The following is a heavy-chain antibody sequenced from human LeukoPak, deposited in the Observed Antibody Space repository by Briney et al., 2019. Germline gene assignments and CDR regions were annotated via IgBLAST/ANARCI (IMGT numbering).Heavy chain of an antibody. CDR3: ARRMIVVVTNWFDP. V-gene: IGHV4-30-4*01. Sequence: SETLSLTCTVSGGSISSGDYYWSWIRQPPGKGLEWIGYIYYSGSTYYNPSLKSRVTISVDTSKNQFSLKLSSVTAADTAVYYCARRMIVVVTNWFDPWGQGTLVTVSS. CDR1: GGSISSGDYY. J-gene: IGHJ5*02. CDR2: IYYSGST. D-gene: IGHD3-22*01.